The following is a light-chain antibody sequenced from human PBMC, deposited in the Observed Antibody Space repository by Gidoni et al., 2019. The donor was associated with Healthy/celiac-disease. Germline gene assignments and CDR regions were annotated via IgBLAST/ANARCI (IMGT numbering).Light chain of an antibody. CDR2: AAS. Sequence: QLTQSPSSLSASVGDRVTITCRASQSISSYLNWYQQKPGKAPKLRIYAASSLQSGVPSRFSGSGSGTDFTLTISSLQPEDFATYYCQQSYSTPRSTFGQGTKLEIK. CDR1: QSISSY. J-gene: IGKJ2*01. CDR3: QQSYSTPRST. V-gene: IGKV1-39*01.